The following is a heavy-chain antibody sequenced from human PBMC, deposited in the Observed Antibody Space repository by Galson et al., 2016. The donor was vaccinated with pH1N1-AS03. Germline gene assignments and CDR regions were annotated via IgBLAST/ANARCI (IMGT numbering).Heavy chain of an antibody. CDR3: ARGRFLDWFPDDY. CDR2: VTSDGSTP. D-gene: IGHD3/OR15-3a*01. V-gene: IGHV3-74*03. Sequence: SLRLSCAASGFTFSDYWMHWVRQAPGKGLVWVSGVTSDGSTPTYADSVQGRFTISRDNAKNTLYLQMSSLRVEDTAVYFCARGRFLDWFPDDYWGQGTLV. CDR1: GFTFSDYW. J-gene: IGHJ4*02.